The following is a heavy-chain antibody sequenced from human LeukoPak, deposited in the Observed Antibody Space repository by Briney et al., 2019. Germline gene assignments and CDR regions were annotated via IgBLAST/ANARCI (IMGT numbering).Heavy chain of an antibody. Sequence: ASVKVSCKASGYTFTGYYMHWVRQATGQGLEWMGWMNPNSGNTGYAQKFQGRVTMTRNTSISTAYMELSSLRSEDTAVYYCARSGGMITFGGVIVRYAFDIWGQGTMVTVSS. D-gene: IGHD3-16*02. CDR2: MNPNSGNT. J-gene: IGHJ3*02. CDR3: ARSGGMITFGGVIVRYAFDI. V-gene: IGHV1-8*02. CDR1: GYTFTGYY.